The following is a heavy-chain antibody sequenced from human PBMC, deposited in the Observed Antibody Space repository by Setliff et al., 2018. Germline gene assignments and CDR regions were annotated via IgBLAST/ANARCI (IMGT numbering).Heavy chain of an antibody. D-gene: IGHD3-3*01. V-gene: IGHV4-61*10. CDR1: GDSITSGSVY. Sequence: SETLSLTCTVSGDSITSGSVYWSWIRQPAGKGLEWIVEINHSGSTNYSPSLKSRVTISVVMSKNQLSLKLRSVSAADTAVYYCRYWSGYYNNDYWGQGTLVTVSS. CDR3: RYWSGYYNNDY. J-gene: IGHJ4*02. CDR2: INHSGST.